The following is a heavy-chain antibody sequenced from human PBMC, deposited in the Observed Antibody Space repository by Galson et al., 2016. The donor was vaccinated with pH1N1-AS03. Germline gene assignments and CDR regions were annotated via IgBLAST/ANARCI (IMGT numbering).Heavy chain of an antibody. CDR1: GYTLTRYY. Sequence: SVKVSCKASGYTLTRYYLHWVRQAPGQGLEWMGIIDPSGGPTTYAPKFQGRITITTDTSTSTVYMELVSLRSEDTAVYYCARRYYFDYWGQGTLVTVSS. V-gene: IGHV1-46*01. CDR2: IDPSGGPT. D-gene: IGHD3-16*02. CDR3: ARRYYFDY. J-gene: IGHJ4*02.